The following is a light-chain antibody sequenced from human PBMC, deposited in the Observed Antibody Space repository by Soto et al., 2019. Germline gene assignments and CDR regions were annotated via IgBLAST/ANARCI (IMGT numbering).Light chain of an antibody. CDR1: SSDVGGYNY. Sequence: QSVLTQPPSASGSPGQSVTISCTGTSSDVGGYNYVSWYQQHPGEAPKLIIYEVTKRPSGVPDRFSGSKSGNTASLTVSGLQDEDEADYYCSSYGGSNDYIILGGGTKLTVL. J-gene: IGLJ2*01. V-gene: IGLV2-8*01. CDR2: EVT. CDR3: SSYGGSNDYII.